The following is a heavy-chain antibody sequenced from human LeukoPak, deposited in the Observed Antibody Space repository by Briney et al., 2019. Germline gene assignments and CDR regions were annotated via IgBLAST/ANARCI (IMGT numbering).Heavy chain of an antibody. J-gene: IGHJ3*02. CDR3: AKLMITFGGVMDPMHAFDI. CDR1: GFTFGDYA. V-gene: IGHV3-30*02. D-gene: IGHD3-16*01. Sequence: GGSLRLSCTASGFTFGDYAMTWVRQAPGKGLEWVAFIRYDGSNKYYADSVKGRFTISRDNSKNTLYLQMNSLRAEDTAVYYCAKLMITFGGVMDPMHAFDIWGQGTMVTVSS. CDR2: IRYDGSNK.